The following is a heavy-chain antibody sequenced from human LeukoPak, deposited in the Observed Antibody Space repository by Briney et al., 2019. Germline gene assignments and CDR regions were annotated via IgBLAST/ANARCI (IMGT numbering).Heavy chain of an antibody. V-gene: IGHV3-48*04. CDR3: ARDHRYAFDN. J-gene: IGHJ4*02. D-gene: IGHD5-12*01. CDR2: VGISSGNT. Sequence: GGSLRLSCAASGFTFSDCSMNWVRQAPGKGLEWISYVGISSGNTKYADSVEGRFTISGDSAKNLVFLQMNSLRVEDTAVYYCARDHRYAFDNWGQGTLVTVSS. CDR1: GFTFSDCS.